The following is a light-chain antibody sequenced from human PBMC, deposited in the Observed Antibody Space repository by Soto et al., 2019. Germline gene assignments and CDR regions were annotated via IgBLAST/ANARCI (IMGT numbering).Light chain of an antibody. V-gene: IGKV3-20*01. Sequence: EIVLTQSPGTLSLSPGERATLSCRASHSVSSSYLAWYQQNPGQAPRLLIYGASSRATGIPDRFSGSGSGTDFTLTISRLEPEDFAVYYCQQYGSSPPYTFGQGTKQEIK. J-gene: IGKJ2*01. CDR1: HSVSSSY. CDR3: QQYGSSPPYT. CDR2: GAS.